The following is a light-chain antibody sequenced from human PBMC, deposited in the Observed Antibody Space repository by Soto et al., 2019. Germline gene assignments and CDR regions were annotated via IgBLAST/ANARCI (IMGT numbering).Light chain of an antibody. CDR3: QQYGSSPLYT. V-gene: IGKV3-20*01. J-gene: IGKJ2*01. CDR1: QSVSSVR. Sequence: EIVLTQSLGTLSLSPGERATLSCRASQSVSSVRLAWYQQKPGQAPRLLIYAASTRATGIPDRFSGSRSGTDFTLTISRLEPEDFAVYYCQQYGSSPLYTFGQGTKLEIK. CDR2: AAS.